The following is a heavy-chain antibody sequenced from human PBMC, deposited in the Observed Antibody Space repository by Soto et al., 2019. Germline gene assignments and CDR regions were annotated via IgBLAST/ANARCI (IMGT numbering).Heavy chain of an antibody. CDR1: GGSISTPVFS. CDR2: VYHNGSA. D-gene: IGHD3-10*01. Sequence: SEALSLTCTVSGGSISTPVFSWSCIRQPPGKAPEWIGYVYHNGSAYPKPSLKSRVTISLDGAKNQFSLKMTSVTAADTGLYYCAARPYYYYGLDVWGQGTTVTVSS. V-gene: IGHV4-30-2*01. J-gene: IGHJ6*02. CDR3: AARPYYYYGLDV.